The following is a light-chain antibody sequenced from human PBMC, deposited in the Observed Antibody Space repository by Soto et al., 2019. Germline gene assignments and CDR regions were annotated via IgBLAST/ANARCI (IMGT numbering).Light chain of an antibody. CDR2: QTS. CDR1: QTISYW. Sequence: DIQLTQSPSTLSASVGDRVTITCRASQTISYWLAWYQQKPGKAPKLLIYQTSTLQGGVPSRFSGSGSGTDFTLTISNLQPEDVATYYCQKCDSAPLTFGGGTKVDIK. V-gene: IGKV1-5*03. CDR3: QKCDSAPLT. J-gene: IGKJ4*01.